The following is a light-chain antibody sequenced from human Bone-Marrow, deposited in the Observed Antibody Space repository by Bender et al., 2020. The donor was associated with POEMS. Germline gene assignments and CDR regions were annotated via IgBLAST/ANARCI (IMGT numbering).Light chain of an antibody. CDR1: SSNIGAHA. J-gene: IGLJ3*02. V-gene: IGLV1-44*01. CDR2: SSH. CDR3: AVWADSLNGWV. Sequence: QSVLTQPPSASGTPGQRVTISCSGGSSNIGAHAVNWYQHLPGTAPKLLIYSSHRRPSEVPDRFTGPRSGTSASLAVSGLQSADEADYSCAVWADSLNGWVFGGGTKLTVL.